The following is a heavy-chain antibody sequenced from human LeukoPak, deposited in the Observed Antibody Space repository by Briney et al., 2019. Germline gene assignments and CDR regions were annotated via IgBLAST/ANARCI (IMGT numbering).Heavy chain of an antibody. D-gene: IGHD6-19*01. Sequence: SVKVSCKASGGTFSSYAVSWVRQAPGQGLEWMGRIIPILGIVNYAQKFQGRVTITADKSTSTAYMELSSLRSEDTAVYYCARDPSSGWDVYFDYWGQGTLVTVSS. CDR1: GGTFSSYA. CDR2: IIPILGIV. V-gene: IGHV1-69*04. CDR3: ARDPSSGWDVYFDY. J-gene: IGHJ4*02.